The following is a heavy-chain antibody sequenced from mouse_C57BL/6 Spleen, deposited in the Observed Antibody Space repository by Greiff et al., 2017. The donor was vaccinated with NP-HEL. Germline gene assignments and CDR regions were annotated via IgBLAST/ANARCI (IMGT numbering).Heavy chain of an antibody. J-gene: IGHJ2*01. D-gene: IGHD3-2*02. CDR1: GYTFTSYW. CDR2: IHPNSGST. Sequence: QVQLQQPGAELVKPGASVKLSCKASGYTFTSYWLHWVKQRPGQGLEWIGMIHPNSGSTNYNEKFKSKATLTVDKSSIPAYMQLSSLTSEDSAVYYCARWGQLRYFDYWGPGTTLTVSS. V-gene: IGHV1-64*01. CDR3: ARWGQLRYFDY.